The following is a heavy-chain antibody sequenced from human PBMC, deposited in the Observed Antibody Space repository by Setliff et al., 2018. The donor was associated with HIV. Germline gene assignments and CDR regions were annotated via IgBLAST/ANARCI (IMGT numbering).Heavy chain of an antibody. J-gene: IGHJ4*02. V-gene: IGHV1-8*03. Sequence: ASVKVSCKASGYTFTNYDIYWLRQASGQGLEWMGWMNPNSGNTGYAQKFQGRVTITRNTSISTAFMELSSLRSEDTAVYYCARGRPFRGAVAGPARFAYWGQGTLVTVSS. CDR2: MNPNSGNT. CDR1: GYTFTNYD. D-gene: IGHD6-19*01. CDR3: ARGRPFRGAVAGPARFAY.